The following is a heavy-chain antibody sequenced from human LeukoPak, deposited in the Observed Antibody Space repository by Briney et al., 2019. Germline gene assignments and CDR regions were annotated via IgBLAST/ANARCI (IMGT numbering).Heavy chain of an antibody. CDR3: ARVDREGYGSGSHIDY. CDR1: GGSISSYY. CDR2: IYHSGST. V-gene: IGHV4-59*12. J-gene: IGHJ4*02. Sequence: PSETLSLTCTVSGGSISSYYWSWIRQPAAKGLEWIGYIYHSGSTYYNPSLKSRVTISVDRSKNQFSLKLSSVTAADTAVYYCARVDREGYGSGSHIDYWGQGTLVTVSS. D-gene: IGHD3-10*01.